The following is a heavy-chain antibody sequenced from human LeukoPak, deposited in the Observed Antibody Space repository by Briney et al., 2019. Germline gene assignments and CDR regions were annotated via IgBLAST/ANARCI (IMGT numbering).Heavy chain of an antibody. CDR2: IYPGDSDT. CDR3: ARLAPYCGVDCYIDY. V-gene: IGHV5-51*01. CDR1: GYSLTTYW. J-gene: IGHJ4*02. Sequence: GESLKISCEGSGYSLTTYWIGWVRQLPDKGLEWMGIIYPGDSDTRYSPSFQGQVTISAAKSINTVYLQWSSLKASDTAMYYCARLAPYCGVDCYIDYWGQGTLVTVSS. D-gene: IGHD2-21*02.